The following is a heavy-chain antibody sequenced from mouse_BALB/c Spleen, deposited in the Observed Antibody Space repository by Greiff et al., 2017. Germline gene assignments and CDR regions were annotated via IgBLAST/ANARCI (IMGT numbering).Heavy chain of an antibody. CDR1: GYSFTSYW. Sequence: EVQLQQSGTVLARPGASVKMSCKASGYSFTSYWMHWVKQRPGQGLEWIGAIYPGNSDTSYNQKFKGKAKLTAVTSASTAYMELSSLTNEDSAVYYCTRSDLNYYGSSYAMDYWGQGTSVTVSS. CDR3: TRSDLNYYGSSYAMDY. CDR2: IYPGNSDT. J-gene: IGHJ4*01. V-gene: IGHV1-5*01. D-gene: IGHD1-1*01.